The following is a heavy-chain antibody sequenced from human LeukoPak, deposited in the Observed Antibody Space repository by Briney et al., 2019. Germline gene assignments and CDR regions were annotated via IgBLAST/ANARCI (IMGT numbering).Heavy chain of an antibody. Sequence: ASVKVSCKASGYTFTSYGITWVRQAPGQGLEWMGWINTCNGNTNYAQKLQGRVTMTTDTSTSTAYMELRSLRSDDTAVYYCARNSHGYSSGWLQFNFDYWGKGTLVTVSS. CDR1: GYTFTSYG. V-gene: IGHV1-18*01. J-gene: IGHJ4*02. D-gene: IGHD6-19*01. CDR3: ARNSHGYSSGWLQFNFDY. CDR2: INTCNGNT.